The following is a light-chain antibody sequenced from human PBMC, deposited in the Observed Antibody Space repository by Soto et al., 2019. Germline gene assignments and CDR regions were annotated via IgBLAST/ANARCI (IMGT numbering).Light chain of an antibody. CDR2: GAS. J-gene: IGKJ5*01. Sequence: EIVLTQSPGTLSLSTGERATLSCRASQSVSSSYLAWYQQKPGQAPRLLIYGASSRATGIPDRFSGSGSGTDFTLTISRLEPEDFAVYYCQHYVTSSITFGQGTRLEIK. V-gene: IGKV3-20*01. CDR3: QHYVTSSIT. CDR1: QSVSSSY.